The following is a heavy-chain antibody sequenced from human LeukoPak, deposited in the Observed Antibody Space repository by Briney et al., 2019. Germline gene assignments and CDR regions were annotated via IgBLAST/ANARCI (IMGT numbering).Heavy chain of an antibody. D-gene: IGHD3-22*01. CDR3: ARVWSYYYDSSGYYNYFEY. V-gene: IGHV1-8*03. CDR1: GYTFTSYD. J-gene: IGHJ4*02. Sequence: ASVKVSCKASGYTFTSYDINWVRQATGQGLEWMGWMNPNSGNTGYAQKFQGRVTITRNTSISTAYMELSSLRSEDTAVYYCARVWSYYYDSSGYYNYFEYWGQGTLSPSPQ. CDR2: MNPNSGNT.